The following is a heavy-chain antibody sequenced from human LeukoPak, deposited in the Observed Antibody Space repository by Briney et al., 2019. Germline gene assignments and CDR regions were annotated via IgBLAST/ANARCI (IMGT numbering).Heavy chain of an antibody. CDR3: ARDQTHPCGGDCYSFYYYYGMDV. CDR1: GGSISSSSYY. CDR2: IHYSGST. V-gene: IGHV4-39*02. Sequence: PSETRSLTCTVSGGSISSSSYYWGWIRQPPGKGLEWIGSIHYSGSTYYNPSLKSRVTISVDTSKNQFSLKLSSVTAADTAVYYCARDQTHPCGGDCYSFYYYYGMDVWGQGTTVTVSS. D-gene: IGHD2-21*02. J-gene: IGHJ6*02.